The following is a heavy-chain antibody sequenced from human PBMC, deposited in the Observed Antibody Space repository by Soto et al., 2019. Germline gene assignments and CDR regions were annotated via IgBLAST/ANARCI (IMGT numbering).Heavy chain of an antibody. V-gene: IGHV1-8*01. CDR2: MNPSSGYT. CDR1: GYTFTSYD. CDR3: AKVEPSHGLHRGDTFDV. Sequence: ASVKVSCKASGYTFTSYDINWVRQATGQGLEWMGWMNPSSGYTGYAQNFQGRVTLTRNTSISTAYMELSSLRSEDTAIYYCAKVEPSHGLHRGDTFDVWGLGTMVTVSS. J-gene: IGHJ3*01. D-gene: IGHD1-26*01.